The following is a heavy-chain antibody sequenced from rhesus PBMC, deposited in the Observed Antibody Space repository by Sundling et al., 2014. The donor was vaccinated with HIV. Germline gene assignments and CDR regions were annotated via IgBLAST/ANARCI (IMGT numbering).Heavy chain of an antibody. Sequence: EVQLVETGGGLVQPGGSLKLSCAASGFTFSTYGMSWVRQAPGKGLEWVSAITNSGGNTYYADSVKGRFTISRDNSKNTLSLQMNSLRAEDTAVYYCAKLWGDIVATGDFDYWGQGVLVTVSS. CDR3: AKLWGDIVATGDFDY. CDR2: ITNSGGNT. J-gene: IGHJ4*01. V-gene: IGHV3-103*01. CDR1: GFTFSTYG. D-gene: IGHD5-42*01.